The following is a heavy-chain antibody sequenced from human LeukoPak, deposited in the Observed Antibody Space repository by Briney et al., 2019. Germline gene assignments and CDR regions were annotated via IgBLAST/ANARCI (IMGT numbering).Heavy chain of an antibody. J-gene: IGHJ3*02. V-gene: IGHV3-23*01. Sequence: GGSLRLSCAASGFTLSSYAMSWVRQAPGKGLEWVSAISVSGNTYHADSVKGRFTISRDSSKNTLYLQMNSLRAEDTAIYYCARSFGYGVDAFDIWGQGTMVTVSS. CDR2: ISVSGNT. CDR1: GFTLSSYA. CDR3: ARSFGYGVDAFDI. D-gene: IGHD5-18*01.